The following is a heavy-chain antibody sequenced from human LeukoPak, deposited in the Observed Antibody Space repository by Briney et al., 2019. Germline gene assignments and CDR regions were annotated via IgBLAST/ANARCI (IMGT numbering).Heavy chain of an antibody. Sequence: GGSLRLSCAASGFTFSSYSVNWVRQAPGKGLEWVSSISSSSSYIYYADSVKGRFTISRDNAKNSLYLQMNSLRAEDTAVYYCASSHQYSSSWYYYYYYMDVWGEGTTVTVSS. CDR2: ISSSSSYI. CDR1: GFTFSSYS. V-gene: IGHV3-21*01. CDR3: ASSHQYSSSWYYYYYYMDV. J-gene: IGHJ6*03. D-gene: IGHD6-13*01.